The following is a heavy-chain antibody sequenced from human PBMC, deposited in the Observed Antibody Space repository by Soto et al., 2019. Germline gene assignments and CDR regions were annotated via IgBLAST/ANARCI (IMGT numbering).Heavy chain of an antibody. J-gene: IGHJ4*02. Sequence: SGPTLVNPTQTLTLTCTFSGFSLSSSGMSVGWFRQAPGKAPEWLSLVYWNDDKRYSPSLKSRLTISKDTSTNQVVLTMTNMDSVDTGTYYCAHMYYYDGSGYYPASDYWGQGTLVTVSS. CDR1: GFSLSSSGMS. V-gene: IGHV2-5*01. CDR3: AHMYYYDGSGYYPASDY. CDR2: VYWNDDK. D-gene: IGHD3-22*01.